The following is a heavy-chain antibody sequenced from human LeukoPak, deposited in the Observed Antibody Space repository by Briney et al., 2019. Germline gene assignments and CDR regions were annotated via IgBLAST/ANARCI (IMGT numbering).Heavy chain of an antibody. CDR3: TGSTMVRGVISNLDY. Sequence: AETLSLTCTVSGGSISSSSHYWGWIRQPPGKGLEWIGSIYYSGSTHYNPSLKSRVTISVDTSKNQFSLKLSSVTAADTAVYYCTGSTMVRGVISNLDYWGQGTLVTVSS. CDR2: IYYSGST. D-gene: IGHD3-10*01. CDR1: GGSISSSSHY. V-gene: IGHV4-39*01. J-gene: IGHJ4*02.